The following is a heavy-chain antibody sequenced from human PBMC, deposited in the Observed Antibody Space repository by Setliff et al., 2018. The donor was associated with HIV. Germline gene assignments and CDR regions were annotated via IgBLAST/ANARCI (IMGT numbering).Heavy chain of an antibody. CDR2: IYHNGNT. J-gene: IGHJ6*02. V-gene: IGHV4-38-2*01. D-gene: IGHD2-15*01. CDR1: GYSISRDYY. CDR3: ARQRLGSCSGARCSFSGMDV. Sequence: PSETLSLTCAVSGYSISRDYYWGWIRQPPGKGLEWIGSIYHNGNTYYSPSLKSRVTISVDTSRNQISLKLSSVTAADTAVYYCARQRLGSCSGARCSFSGMDVWGPGTTVTVSS.